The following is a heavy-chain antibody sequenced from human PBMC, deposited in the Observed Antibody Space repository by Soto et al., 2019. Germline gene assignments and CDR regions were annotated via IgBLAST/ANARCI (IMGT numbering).Heavy chain of an antibody. Sequence: QLELQESGSGRVKPSQTLSLTSPVSGGSISGGGFSWTWSREPQGKGLGWVGYISQIGYTSNNPSLRSRVVMSVDRSKNQFSLKLTSVTAADTAVYYCARGERYYYGSGSSDWFDPWGQGTLVTVSS. D-gene: IGHD3-10*01. J-gene: IGHJ5*02. CDR1: GGSISGGGFS. CDR3: ARGERYYYGSGSSDWFDP. CDR2: ISQIGYT. V-gene: IGHV4-30-2*01.